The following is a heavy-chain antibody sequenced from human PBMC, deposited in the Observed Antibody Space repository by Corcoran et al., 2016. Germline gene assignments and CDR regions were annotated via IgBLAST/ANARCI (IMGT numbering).Heavy chain of an antibody. CDR2: IYYSGST. J-gene: IGHJ5*02. D-gene: IGHD1-26*01. Sequence: QVQLQESGPGLVKPSETLSLTCTVSGVSISSYYWRWLRQPPRKGLEWIGYIYYSGSTNYTPSLKSRVTISIDTSKNQFSLKLSSVTAAETAVYYCARTQRMGGFIWFDPWGQGTVVTVSS. CDR1: GVSISSYY. V-gene: IGHV4-59*01. CDR3: ARTQRMGGFIWFDP.